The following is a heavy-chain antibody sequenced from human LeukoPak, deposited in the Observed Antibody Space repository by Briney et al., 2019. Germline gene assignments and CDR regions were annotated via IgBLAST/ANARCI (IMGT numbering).Heavy chain of an antibody. CDR3: ARDCNRSGGSWYTSYMDV. J-gene: IGHJ6*03. D-gene: IGHD2-15*01. V-gene: IGHV1-69*06. Sequence: GASVKVSCKASGGTLSSYAISWVRQAPGQGLEWMGGIIPIFGTANYAQKFQGRVTITADKSTSTAYMELSSLRSEDTAVYYCARDCNRSGGSWYTSYMDVWGKGTTVTVSS. CDR2: IIPIFGTA. CDR1: GGTLSSYA.